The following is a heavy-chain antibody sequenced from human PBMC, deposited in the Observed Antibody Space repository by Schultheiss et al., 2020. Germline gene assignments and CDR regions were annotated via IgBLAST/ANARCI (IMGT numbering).Heavy chain of an antibody. Sequence: GGSLRLSCAASGFTFSSYAMSWVRQAPGKGLEWVAVIWYDGSNKYYADSVKGRFTISRDNSKNTLYLQMNSLRAEDTAVYFCARDGRLQPYYYYYLDVWGKGIAVTVSS. D-gene: IGHD6-25*01. J-gene: IGHJ6*03. CDR2: IWYDGSNK. CDR3: ARDGRLQPYYYYYLDV. CDR1: GFTFSSYA. V-gene: IGHV3-33*08.